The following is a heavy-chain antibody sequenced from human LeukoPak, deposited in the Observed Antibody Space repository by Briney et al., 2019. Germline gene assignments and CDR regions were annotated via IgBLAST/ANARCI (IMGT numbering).Heavy chain of an antibody. CDR1: GGTFSSYA. CDR2: IIPILGIA. Sequence: SVTVSCKASGGTFSSYAISWVRQAPGQGLEWMGRIIPILGIANFAQKFQGRVTITADKSTSTAYMELSSLRSEDTAVYYCARDLPPDYWGQGTLVTVSS. CDR3: ARDLPPDY. J-gene: IGHJ4*02. V-gene: IGHV1-69*04.